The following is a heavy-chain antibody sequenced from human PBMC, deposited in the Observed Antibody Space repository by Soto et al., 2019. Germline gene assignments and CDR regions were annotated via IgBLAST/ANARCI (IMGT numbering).Heavy chain of an antibody. CDR3: ARGPHYDFWSGYRYCYYMDV. V-gene: IGHV1-8*01. D-gene: IGHD3-3*01. CDR1: GYTFTSYD. J-gene: IGHJ6*03. CDR2: MNPNSGNT. Sequence: ASVKVSCKASGYTFTSYDINWVRQATGQGLEWMGWMNPNSGNTGYAQKFQGRVTMTRNTSISTAYMELSSLRSEDTAVYYCARGPHYDFWSGYRYCYYMDVWGKGTTVTVSS.